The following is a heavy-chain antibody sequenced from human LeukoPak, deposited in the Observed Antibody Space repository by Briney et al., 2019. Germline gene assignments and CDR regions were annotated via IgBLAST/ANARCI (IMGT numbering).Heavy chain of an antibody. D-gene: IGHD3-22*01. CDR1: GGSISNYY. CDR2: IYTSGST. J-gene: IGHJ5*02. V-gene: IGHV4-4*07. CDR3: ARASVEYYYDSSGFSRGNNWFDP. Sequence: SETLSLTCTVSGGSISNYYWSWIRQPAGKGLEWIGRIYTSGSTNYNPSLKSRVTISVDTSKNQFSLKLSSVTAADTAVYYCARASVEYYYDSSGFSRGNNWFDPWGQGTLVTVSS.